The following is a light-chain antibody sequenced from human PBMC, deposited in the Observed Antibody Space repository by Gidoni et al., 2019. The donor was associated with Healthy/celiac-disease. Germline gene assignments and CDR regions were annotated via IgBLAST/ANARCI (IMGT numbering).Light chain of an antibody. Sequence: DIQMTQSPSSLSASVGDRVTITCRASQGISNSLAWYQQKPGKAPKLLLYAASRLESGVPSRFSGSGSGTDYTLSISSMQPEDFATYYCQQYYSTPQTFGQGTKVEIK. CDR3: QQYYSTPQT. CDR1: QGISNS. J-gene: IGKJ1*01. CDR2: AAS. V-gene: IGKV1-NL1*01.